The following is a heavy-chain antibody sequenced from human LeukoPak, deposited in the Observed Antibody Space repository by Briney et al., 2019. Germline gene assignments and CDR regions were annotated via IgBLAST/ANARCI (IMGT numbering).Heavy chain of an antibody. CDR1: GFTFSDYW. J-gene: IGHJ3*02. CDR2: IKQDGSEK. V-gene: IGHV3-7*01. D-gene: IGHD2-15*01. CDR3: AKGQQPEIVVVVAATLNDAFDI. Sequence: PGGSLRLSCAASGFTFSDYWMSWVRQAPGKGLEWVANIKQDGSEKYYVESVKGRFTISRDNSKNTLYLQMNSLRAEDTAVYYCAKGQQPEIVVVVAATLNDAFDIWGQGTMVTVSS.